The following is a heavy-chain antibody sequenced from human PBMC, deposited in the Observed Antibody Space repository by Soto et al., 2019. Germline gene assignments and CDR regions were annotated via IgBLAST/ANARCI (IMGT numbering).Heavy chain of an antibody. J-gene: IGHJ4*02. Sequence: EVQVVESGGGLVQPGGSLQLSCVASLLTFSDSAIHWVRQAPGKGLEWVGRIRSEGNSYATSYAASVKGRFTISRDDSKNTAYLQMKSLRTEDTAIYYCTGYNYGHYDVRVSFDYWGQGTLVTVSS. D-gene: IGHD4-17*01. V-gene: IGHV3-73*01. CDR1: LLTFSDSA. CDR2: IRSEGNSYAT. CDR3: TGYNYGHYDVRVSFDY.